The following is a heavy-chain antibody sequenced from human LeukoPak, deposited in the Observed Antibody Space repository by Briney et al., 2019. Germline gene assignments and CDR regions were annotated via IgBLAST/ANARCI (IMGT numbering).Heavy chain of an antibody. CDR1: GYTLTSDV. V-gene: IGHV1-18*01. D-gene: IGHD5-12*01. Sequence: ASVKVSCKASGYTLTSDVTSWVRQTPEQGLEWMGCISAYNGNTNYAQKLQGRVTMTTDTSTSTAYMELRSLRSDDTAVYYCARGGGYSGYGLIDYWGQGTLVTVSS. CDR3: ARGGGYSGYGLIDY. J-gene: IGHJ4*02. CDR2: ISAYNGNT.